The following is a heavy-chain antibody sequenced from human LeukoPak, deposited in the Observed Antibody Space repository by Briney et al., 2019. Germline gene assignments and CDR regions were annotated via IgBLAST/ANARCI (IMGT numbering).Heavy chain of an antibody. V-gene: IGHV4-59*01. J-gene: IGHJ3*02. CDR1: GGSFSGYY. CDR2: IYYSGST. Sequence: KPSETLSLTCAVYGGSFSGYYWSWIRQPPGKGLEWIGYIYYSGSTNYNPSLKSRVTISVDTSKNQFSLKLSSVTAADAAVYYCARDHTYYDILTGYSFGAFDIWGQGTMVTVSS. D-gene: IGHD3-9*01. CDR3: ARDHTYYDILTGYSFGAFDI.